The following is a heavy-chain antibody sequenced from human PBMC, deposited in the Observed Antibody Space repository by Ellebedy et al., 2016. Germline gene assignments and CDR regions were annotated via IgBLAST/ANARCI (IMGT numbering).Heavy chain of an antibody. J-gene: IGHJ4*02. Sequence: GESLKISXKASGFPFGDHAMRWFRQAPGKGLEWVGFIRSKTYGGTADYAASVKGRFTISRDDSKSIAYLQMNSLTAEDTGLYYCTRIAAGGDGSDYWGQGARVTVSS. CDR3: TRIAAGGDGSDY. D-gene: IGHD6-13*01. CDR1: GFPFGDHA. V-gene: IGHV3-49*03. CDR2: IRSKTYGGTA.